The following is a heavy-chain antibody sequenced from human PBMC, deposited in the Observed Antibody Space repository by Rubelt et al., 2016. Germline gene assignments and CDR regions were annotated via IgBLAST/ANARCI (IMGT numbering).Heavy chain of an antibody. CDR1: GFTVSSNY. CDR3: ARNWGFDY. D-gene: IGHD7-27*01. Sequence: EVQLVESGGGLVQPGGSLRLSCAASGFTVSSNYMSWVRQAPGKGLEWVSVIYSGGSTDYADSVKGGFTISVGNSKNTLYLQMNSLRAEDTAVYYCARNWGFDYWGQGTLVTVSS. J-gene: IGHJ4*02. V-gene: IGHV3-66*01. CDR2: IYSGGST.